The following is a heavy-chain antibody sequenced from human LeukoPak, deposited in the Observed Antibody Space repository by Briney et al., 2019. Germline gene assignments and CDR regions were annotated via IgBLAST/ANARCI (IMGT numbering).Heavy chain of an antibody. CDR1: GYTFTGYY. CDR3: ARTSHYVDIAATIPYGIYYFDY. Sequence: GASVKVSCKASGYTFTGYYMHWVRQAPGQGLEWIGWISAYNGDTNYAQRLQGRVTMTTDTSTSTAYMELRSLRSDDTAVYYCARTSHYVDIAATIPYGIYYFDYWGQGTLVTVSS. V-gene: IGHV1-18*04. CDR2: ISAYNGDT. D-gene: IGHD5-12*01. J-gene: IGHJ4*02.